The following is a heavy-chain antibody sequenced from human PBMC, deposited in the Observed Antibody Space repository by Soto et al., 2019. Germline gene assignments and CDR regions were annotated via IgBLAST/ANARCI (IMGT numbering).Heavy chain of an antibody. V-gene: IGHV1-8*01. Sequence: QVQLVQSGAEVKKPGTSVKVSCKASGYNFSSYDINWVRQAPGQGLEWMGWMNPNIGNRGYARKFQGRSTMSRDTSTSTAYMELSSLGSEDTAVYFCARGPPDTVVVGTGMNWLDPWGQGTLVTVSS. CDR1: GYNFSSYD. CDR3: ARGPPDTVVVGTGMNWLDP. J-gene: IGHJ5*02. D-gene: IGHD2-21*01. CDR2: MNPNIGNR.